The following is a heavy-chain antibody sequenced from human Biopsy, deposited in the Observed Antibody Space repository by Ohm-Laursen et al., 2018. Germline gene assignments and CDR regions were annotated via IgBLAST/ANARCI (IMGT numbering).Heavy chain of an antibody. Sequence: TLSLTCTVSGGTIDSYYWSWIRQPPGKALEWIGYIYFTGRTSYNPSLKSRVTMSVNTSKKQFSLRLSSLTAADTAVYYCASAGYNPDWNFDLWGRGTRVTVSS. CDR3: ASAGYNPDWNFDL. V-gene: IGHV4-59*12. CDR2: IYFTGRT. CDR1: GGTIDSYY. D-gene: IGHD5-24*01. J-gene: IGHJ2*01.